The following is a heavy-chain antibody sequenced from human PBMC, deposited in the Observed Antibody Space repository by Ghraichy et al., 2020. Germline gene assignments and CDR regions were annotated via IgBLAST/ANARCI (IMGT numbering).Heavy chain of an antibody. Sequence: GGSLRLSCAASGFTFSSYWMSWVRQAPGKGLEWVANIKQDGSEKYYVDSVKGRFTISRDNAKNSLYLQMNSLRAEDTAVYYCARGGQGDYGDLLYFQHWGQGTLVTVSS. CDR1: GFTFSSYW. D-gene: IGHD4-17*01. CDR2: IKQDGSEK. CDR3: ARGGQGDYGDLLYFQH. J-gene: IGHJ1*01. V-gene: IGHV3-7*01.